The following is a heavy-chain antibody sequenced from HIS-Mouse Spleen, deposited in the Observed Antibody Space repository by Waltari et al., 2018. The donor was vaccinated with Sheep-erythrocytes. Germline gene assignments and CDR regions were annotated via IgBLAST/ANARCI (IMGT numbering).Heavy chain of an antibody. Sequence: EVQLVESGGGLVKPGGSLRLSCAASGFTFSSYSMNWVRQAPGKGLEWVSSISSSSSYICYADSVKGRFTISRDNAKNSLYLQMNSLRAEDTAVYYCARDSTSDAFDIWGQGTMVTVSS. CDR1: GFTFSSYS. CDR3: ARDSTSDAFDI. D-gene: IGHD6-6*01. CDR2: ISSSSSYI. V-gene: IGHV3-21*01. J-gene: IGHJ3*02.